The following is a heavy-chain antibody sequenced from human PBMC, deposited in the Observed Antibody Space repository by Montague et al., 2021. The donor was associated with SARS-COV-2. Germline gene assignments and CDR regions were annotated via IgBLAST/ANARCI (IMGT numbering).Heavy chain of an antibody. CDR2: IFYSGXT. V-gene: IGHV4-39*01. CDR3: ARHLRVGNRWNGFEADY. Sequence: SETLSLTCTVSGDSISSTDHYWAWMRQPPGKGLEWIASIFYSGXTXYXXXXKXRVTISVDTSKNLFSLQLNSVTPADTSVYYCARHLRVGNRWNGFEADYWGQGALVSVSS. J-gene: IGHJ4*02. CDR1: GDSISSTDHY. D-gene: IGHD1-1*01.